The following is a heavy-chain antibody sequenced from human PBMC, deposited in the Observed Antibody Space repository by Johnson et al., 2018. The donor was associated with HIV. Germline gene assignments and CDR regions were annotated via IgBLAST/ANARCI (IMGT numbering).Heavy chain of an antibody. CDR1: GFTFSGHY. CDR3: ARAFDSGTIRDRFVDI. J-gene: IGHJ3*02. D-gene: IGHD1-26*01. Sequence: VQLVESGGGLVQPGGSLRLSCAASGFTFSGHYMDWVRQAPGKGLEWVARAKTKVTNYITQYAASVEGRFTISRDDSKNSLYLQMNSLQTEDTAIYYCARAFDSGTIRDRFVDIWGQGTMVTVTS. V-gene: IGHV3-72*01. CDR2: AKTKVTNYIT.